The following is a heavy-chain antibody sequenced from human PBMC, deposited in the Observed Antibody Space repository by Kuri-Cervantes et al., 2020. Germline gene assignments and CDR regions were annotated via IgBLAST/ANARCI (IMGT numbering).Heavy chain of an antibody. CDR1: GGSISSSSHY. CDR3: ARGGYSYGYYFDY. J-gene: IGHJ4*02. CDR2: IYYSGST. D-gene: IGHD5-18*01. Sequence: ESLKISWTVSGGSISSSSHYWGWSRQPPGKGLEWIGRIYYSGSTYYNPPLKSRVTISVDTSKNQFSLMLSTVTAADTAVYYCARGGYSYGYYFDYWGQGTLVTVSS. V-gene: IGHV4-39*07.